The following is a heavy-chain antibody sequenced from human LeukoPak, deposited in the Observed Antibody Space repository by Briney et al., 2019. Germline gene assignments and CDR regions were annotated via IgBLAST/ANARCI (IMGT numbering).Heavy chain of an antibody. Sequence: GGSLRLSCAASGFTVSSNYMSWVRQAPGKGLEWVSVIYSGGSTYYADSVKGRFTISRDNSKNTLYLQMNSLRAEDTAVYYCARDHEYCSSTSCSVPFDYWGQGTLVTVSS. CDR1: GFTVSSNY. CDR3: ARDHEYCSSTSCSVPFDY. CDR2: IYSGGST. V-gene: IGHV3-66*01. J-gene: IGHJ4*02. D-gene: IGHD2-2*01.